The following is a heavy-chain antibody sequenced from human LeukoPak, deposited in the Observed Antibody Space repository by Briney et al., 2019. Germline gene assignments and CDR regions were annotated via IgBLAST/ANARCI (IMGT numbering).Heavy chain of an antibody. CDR3: AKGSPRGGFDS. CDR2: ISSSSRTI. D-gene: IGHD1-14*01. V-gene: IGHV3-48*01. J-gene: IGHJ5*01. CDR1: DLTFSTFT. Sequence: GGSLRLSCAASDLTFSTFTMPWVRQAPGKGLEWLSSISSSSRTISYADSVQGRFTVSRDNANSSMFLQMNELRREDTAVYYCAKGSPRGGFDSWGQGTLVTVSS.